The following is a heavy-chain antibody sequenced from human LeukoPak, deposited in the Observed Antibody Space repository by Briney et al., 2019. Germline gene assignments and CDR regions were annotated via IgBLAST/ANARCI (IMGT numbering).Heavy chain of an antibody. Sequence: PGGTLRLSCAASGFAVSDNYTSWVRQAPGKGLERVSAIAGGSSTYYADSVKGRFIISRDNSKNTVYLQLNSLRAEDTAVYYCARGGDTIGSIRSPFDIWGQGTMVTVSS. CDR3: ARGGDTIGSIRSPFDI. J-gene: IGHJ3*02. CDR2: IAGGSST. CDR1: GFAVSDNY. D-gene: IGHD3-22*01. V-gene: IGHV3-53*01.